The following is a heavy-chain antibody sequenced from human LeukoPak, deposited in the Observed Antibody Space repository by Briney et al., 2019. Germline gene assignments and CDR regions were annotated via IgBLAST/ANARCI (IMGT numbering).Heavy chain of an antibody. CDR1: GGSISSGDYY. Sequence: PSETLSLTCTVSGGSISSGDYYWSWIRQPPGKGLEWIGYIYYSGSTYYNPSLKSRVTISVDTSKNQFSLKLSSVTAADTAVYYCARTILWFGELPLRRVTRQNWFDPWGQGTLVTVSS. V-gene: IGHV4-30-4*08. CDR3: ARTILWFGELPLRRVTRQNWFDP. J-gene: IGHJ5*02. CDR2: IYYSGST. D-gene: IGHD3-10*01.